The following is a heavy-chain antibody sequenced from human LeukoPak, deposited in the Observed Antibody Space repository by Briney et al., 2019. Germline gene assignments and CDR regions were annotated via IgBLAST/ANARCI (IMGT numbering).Heavy chain of an antibody. J-gene: IGHJ4*02. CDR3: ARDRRIQLWLGQRGYFDY. CDR2: IISSSSYI. CDR1: GFSFSSYS. D-gene: IGHD5-18*01. Sequence: GGSLRLSCAASGFSFSSYSMNWVRQAPGEGLEWGSSIISSSSYIYYADSVNGRFTNSRDNAKNSLYLQMNSLRAEDTAVYYCARDRRIQLWLGQRGYFDYWGQGTLVTVSS. V-gene: IGHV3-21*01.